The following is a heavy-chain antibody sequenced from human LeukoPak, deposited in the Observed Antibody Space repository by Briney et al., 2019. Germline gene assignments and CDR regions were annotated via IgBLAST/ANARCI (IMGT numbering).Heavy chain of an antibody. J-gene: IGHJ6*02. CDR1: GFTFSSYT. D-gene: IGHD3-16*01. CDR3: ARDLKQGGQNYYYGMDV. CDR2: VSASSDI. Sequence: GGSLRLSCAASGFTFSSYTMNWVRQAPGKGLQWVSTVSASSDIHYSDSVKGRFTISRDNARNSLYLQMNSLRDEDTAVYYCARDLKQGGQNYYYGMDVWGQGTTVTVSS. V-gene: IGHV3-48*02.